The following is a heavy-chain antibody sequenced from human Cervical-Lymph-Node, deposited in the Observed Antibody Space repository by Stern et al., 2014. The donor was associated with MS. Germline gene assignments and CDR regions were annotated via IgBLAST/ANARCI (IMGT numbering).Heavy chain of an antibody. D-gene: IGHD3-16*01. V-gene: IGHV4-31*03. CDR3: ARIDRLWGSFDY. J-gene: IGHJ4*02. CDR1: GGSISTVGYY. CDR2: SYHSGST. Sequence: QVQLQESGPGLVKPSQTLSLTCTVSGGSISTVGYYWTWIRQHPGKGLEWIGYSYHSGSTSYNPSITSRASLSVDTSQKKFSLKVTSVTAADSALYYCARIDRLWGSFDYWGQGTLVAVSA.